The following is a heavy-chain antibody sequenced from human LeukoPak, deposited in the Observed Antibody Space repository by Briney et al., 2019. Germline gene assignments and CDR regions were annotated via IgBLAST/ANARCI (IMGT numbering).Heavy chain of an antibody. CDR1: GGSISSGGSS. V-gene: IGHV4-30-4*07. J-gene: IGHJ4*02. Sequence: SETLSLTCAVSGGSISSGGSSWSWIRQPPGKGLEWIGYIYYSGSTYYNPSLKSRVTISVDRSKNQFSLKLSSVTATDTAVYYCARDFRGGLGALDYWGQGTLVTVSS. CDR3: ARDFRGGLGALDY. CDR2: IYYSGST. D-gene: IGHD1-26*01.